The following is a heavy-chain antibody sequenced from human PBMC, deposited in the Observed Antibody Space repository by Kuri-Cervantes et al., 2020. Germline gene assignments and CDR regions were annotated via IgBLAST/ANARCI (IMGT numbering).Heavy chain of an antibody. CDR1: GFTFSSYG. CDR2: ISYDGSNK. D-gene: IGHD3-3*01. CDR3: ARDKLRFLEWPIKNPYYYYYGMDV. J-gene: IGHJ6*02. V-gene: IGHV3-30*03. Sequence: GGSLRLSCAASGFTFSSYGMHWVRQAPGKGLEWVAVISYDGSNKYYADSVKGRFTISRDNSKNTLYLQMNSLRAEDTAVYYCARDKLRFLEWPIKNPYYYYYGMDVWGQGTTVTVSS.